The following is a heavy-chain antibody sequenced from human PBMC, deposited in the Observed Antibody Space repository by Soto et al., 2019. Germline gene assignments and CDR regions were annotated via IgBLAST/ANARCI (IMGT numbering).Heavy chain of an antibody. CDR2: ISGSGGST. V-gene: IGHV3-23*01. CDR3: AKDALGAKIIVVVVAATGYFDY. J-gene: IGHJ4*02. Sequence: GGSLRLSCAASGFTFSSYAMSWVRQAPGKGLEWVSAISGSGGSTYYADSVKGRFTISRDNSKNTLYLQMNSLRAEDTAVYYCAKDALGAKIIVVVVAATGYFDYWGQGTLVTVSS. D-gene: IGHD2-15*01. CDR1: GFTFSSYA.